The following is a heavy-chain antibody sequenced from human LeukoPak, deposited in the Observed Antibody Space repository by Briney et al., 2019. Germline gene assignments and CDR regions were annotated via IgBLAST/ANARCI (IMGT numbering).Heavy chain of an antibody. CDR3: ANDLGDSYNPYYCYSGMDV. Sequence: GGSLRLSCAASGFTFSNCGMHWVRQAPGKGLEWVAVISYDGHNKYYADSVKGRFTISRDNSKNTLDLQMNSLRAEDTAVYYCANDLGDSYNPYYCYSGMDVWGQGTTVTVSS. D-gene: IGHD5-24*01. J-gene: IGHJ6*02. CDR2: ISYDGHNK. V-gene: IGHV3-30*18. CDR1: GFTFSNCG.